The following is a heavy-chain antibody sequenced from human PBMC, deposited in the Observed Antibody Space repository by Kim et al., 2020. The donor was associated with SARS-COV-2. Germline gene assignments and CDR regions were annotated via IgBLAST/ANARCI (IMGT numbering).Heavy chain of an antibody. D-gene: IGHD1-26*01. J-gene: IGHJ3*02. CDR3: ARRIYSGSYHDAFDI. V-gene: IGHV5-51*01. Sequence: SFQGQVTISADKSISTAYLQWSSLKASDTAMYYCARRIYSGSYHDAFDIWGQGTMVTVSS.